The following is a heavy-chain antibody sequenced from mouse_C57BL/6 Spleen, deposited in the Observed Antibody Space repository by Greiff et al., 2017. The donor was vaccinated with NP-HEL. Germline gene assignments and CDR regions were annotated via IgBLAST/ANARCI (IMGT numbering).Heavy chain of an antibody. Sequence: EVQLHQSGPELVKPGASVKIPCKASGYTFTDYNMDWVKQSHGKSLEWIGDINPNNGGTIYNQKFKGKATLTVDNTSSTAYMELRSLTSEDTAVYYCARTLWLRPYAMDYWGQGTSVTVSS. CDR2: INPNNGGT. CDR1: GYTFTDYN. V-gene: IGHV1-18*01. D-gene: IGHD2-2*01. J-gene: IGHJ4*01. CDR3: ARTLWLRPYAMDY.